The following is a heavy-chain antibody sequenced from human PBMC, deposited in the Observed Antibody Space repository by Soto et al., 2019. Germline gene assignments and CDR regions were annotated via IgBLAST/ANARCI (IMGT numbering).Heavy chain of an antibody. D-gene: IGHD2-15*01. J-gene: IGHJ4*02. V-gene: IGHV3-30-3*01. CDR3: ARVPSSSGRAPFDC. CDR2: ISYDGSNK. Sequence: QVQLVESGGGVVQPGRSLRLSCAASGFTFSSYAMHWVRQAPGKGLEWVAVISYDGSNKYYADSVKGRFTISRDNSKNTLYLQMNSRRAEDTAVYYWARVPSSSGRAPFDCWGQGTLVTVSS. CDR1: GFTFSSYA.